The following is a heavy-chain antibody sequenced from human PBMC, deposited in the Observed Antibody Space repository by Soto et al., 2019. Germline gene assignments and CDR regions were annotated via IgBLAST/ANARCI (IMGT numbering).Heavy chain of an antibody. J-gene: IGHJ3*02. V-gene: IGHV3-64D*06. CDR3: VKGYVLLWFGELGDAFDI. CDR2: ISSNGGST. D-gene: IGHD3-10*01. Sequence: PGGSLRLSCSASGFTFSSYAMHWVRQAPGKGLEYVSAISSNGGSTYYADSVKGRFTISRDNSKNTLYLQMSSLRAEDTAVYYCVKGYVLLWFGELGDAFDIWGQGTMVTVSS. CDR1: GFTFSSYA.